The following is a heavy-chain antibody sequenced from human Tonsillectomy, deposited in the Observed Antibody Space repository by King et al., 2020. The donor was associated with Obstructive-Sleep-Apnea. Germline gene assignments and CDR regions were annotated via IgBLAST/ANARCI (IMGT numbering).Heavy chain of an antibody. Sequence: VQLVESGGGLVQPGGSLRLSCAASGFTFSSYAMSWVRQAPGKGLEWVSAISGSGGSTYYADSVKGRFTISRDNSKNTLYLQMNSLRAEDTAVYYCAKDFNYDSSGYYYEGNAFDIWGQGTMVTVSS. CDR2: ISGSGGST. CDR1: GFTFSSYA. CDR3: AKDFNYDSSGYYYEGNAFDI. D-gene: IGHD3-22*01. J-gene: IGHJ3*02. V-gene: IGHV3-23*04.